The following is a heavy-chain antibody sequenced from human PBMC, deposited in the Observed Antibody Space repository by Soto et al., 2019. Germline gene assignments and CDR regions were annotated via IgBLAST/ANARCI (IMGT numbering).Heavy chain of an antibody. Sequence: QLQLQESGPGLVKPSETLSLTCTVSGGSISSSSYYWGWIRQPPGKGLEWIGSIYYSGSTYYNPSLKSRVTISVDTSKNQFSLTLSSVTAADTAVYYCASLVPQNYYDSSGYYNKNWFDPWGQGTLVTVSS. CDR1: GGSISSSSYY. V-gene: IGHV4-39*01. D-gene: IGHD3-22*01. J-gene: IGHJ5*02. CDR2: IYYSGST. CDR3: ASLVPQNYYDSSGYYNKNWFDP.